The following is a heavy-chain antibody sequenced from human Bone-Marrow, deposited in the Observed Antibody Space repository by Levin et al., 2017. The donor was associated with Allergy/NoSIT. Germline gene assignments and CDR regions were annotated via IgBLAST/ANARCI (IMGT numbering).Heavy chain of an antibody. V-gene: IGHV3-11*01. Sequence: GGSLRLSCAASGFTFSDYYMTWIRQAPGKGLEWISYISGHEDAISYADSIKGRFTISRDNTKNSLYLQMDSLIAEDTAVYYCARGEDYHYGMDVWGQGTPVTVSS. J-gene: IGHJ6*02. CDR2: ISGHEDAI. CDR1: GFTFSDYY. D-gene: IGHD4/OR15-4a*01. CDR3: ARGEDYHYGMDV.